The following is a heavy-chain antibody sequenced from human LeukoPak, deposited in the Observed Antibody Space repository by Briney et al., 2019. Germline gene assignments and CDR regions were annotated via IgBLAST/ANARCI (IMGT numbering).Heavy chain of an antibody. CDR2: INPNSGGT. V-gene: IGHV1-2*02. J-gene: IGHJ4*02. CDR3: AREYCSSTSCYGDFDY. D-gene: IGHD2-2*01. Sequence: ASVKVSCKASGHTFTGYYMHWVRQAPGQGLEWMGWINPNSGGTNYAQKFQGRVTMTRDTSISTAYMELSRLRSDDTAVYYCAREYCSSTSCYGDFDYWGQGTLVTVSS. CDR1: GHTFTGYY.